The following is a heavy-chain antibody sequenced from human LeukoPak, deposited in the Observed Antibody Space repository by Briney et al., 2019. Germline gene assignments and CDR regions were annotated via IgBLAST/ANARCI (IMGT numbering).Heavy chain of an antibody. Sequence: KSSETLSLTCSVSGDSVSRSDSYWDWIRQPPGKGLEWIGTIYCSGRTYYSPSRKSRVTMSVDPSNNQFSLNLRSVTAADTAVYSCARRRYYDGSGYLEWGQGTLLSVSS. V-gene: IGHV4-39*01. CDR2: IYCSGRT. J-gene: IGHJ1*01. D-gene: IGHD3-22*01. CDR1: GDSVSRSDSY. CDR3: ARRRYYDGSGYLE.